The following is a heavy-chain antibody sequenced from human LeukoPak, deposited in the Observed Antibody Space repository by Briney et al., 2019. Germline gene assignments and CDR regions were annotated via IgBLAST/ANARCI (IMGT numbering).Heavy chain of an antibody. J-gene: IGHJ4*02. Sequence: ASVKVSCKASGYTFNSYGINWVRQAPGQGLEWMGWISAYNGDTNYAQKLQGRITMTTDTPTSTAYMELRSLRSDDTAVYYCARELRTRGVGANLGYWGQGTLVTVSS. CDR1: GYTFNSYG. V-gene: IGHV1-18*01. CDR3: ARELRTRGVGANLGY. D-gene: IGHD1-26*01. CDR2: ISAYNGDT.